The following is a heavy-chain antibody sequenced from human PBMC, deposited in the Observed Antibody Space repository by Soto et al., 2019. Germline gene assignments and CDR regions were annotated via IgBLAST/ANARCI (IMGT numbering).Heavy chain of an antibody. CDR3: ERAGLLASRDY. Sequence: GGSLRLSCAASGFTFSSSWMYWFRQAPGKGLVWVSGISGDGGTTTHADSVKGRFTISRDNAKNTLYLQMNSLRVEDTAVYYCERAGLLASRDYWGQGALVTVSS. V-gene: IGHV3-74*01. D-gene: IGHD1-26*01. CDR1: GFTFSSSW. CDR2: ISGDGGTT. J-gene: IGHJ4*02.